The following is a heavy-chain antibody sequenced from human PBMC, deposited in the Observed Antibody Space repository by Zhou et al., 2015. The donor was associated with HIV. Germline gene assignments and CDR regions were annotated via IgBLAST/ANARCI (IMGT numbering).Heavy chain of an antibody. CDR3: ARDGGEDSSSPRYYYYGMDV. CDR2: IIPIFGTA. CDR1: GATFSSYA. Sequence: QVQLVQSGAEVKRPGSSVKVSCKASGATFSSYAISWVRQAPGQGLEWMGGIIPIFGTANYAQKFQGRVTITADESTSTAYMELSSLRSEDTAVYYCARDGGEDSSSPRYYYYGMDVWGQGTTVTVSS. J-gene: IGHJ6*02. D-gene: IGHD6-6*01. V-gene: IGHV1-69*12.